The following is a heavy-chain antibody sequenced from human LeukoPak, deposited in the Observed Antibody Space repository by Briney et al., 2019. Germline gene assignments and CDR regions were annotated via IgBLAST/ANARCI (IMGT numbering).Heavy chain of an antibody. CDR2: IYYTGST. CDR1: GGSISSYY. D-gene: IGHD3-22*01. Sequence: PSETLSLTCPVSGGSISSYYWSWIRQPRGKGLGWIGYIYYTGSTNSNPSLKSRVTISVDTTKNQFSLNLSSVTAADTAVYYCARINFYGSSLDYWGQGTLVTVSS. V-gene: IGHV4-59*01. J-gene: IGHJ4*02. CDR3: ARINFYGSSLDY.